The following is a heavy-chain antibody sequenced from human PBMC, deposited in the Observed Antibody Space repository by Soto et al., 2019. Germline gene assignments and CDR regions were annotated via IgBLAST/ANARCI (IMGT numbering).Heavy chain of an antibody. CDR2: INHSGST. Sequence: PGKGLEWIGEINHSGSTNYNPSLKSRVTISVDTSKNQFSLKLSSVTAADTAVYYCARVKVGSSGYYGYYYYGMDVRGHGTTVTVSS. D-gene: IGHD3-22*01. J-gene: IGHJ6*02. CDR3: ARVKVGSSGYYGYYYYGMDV. V-gene: IGHV4-34*01.